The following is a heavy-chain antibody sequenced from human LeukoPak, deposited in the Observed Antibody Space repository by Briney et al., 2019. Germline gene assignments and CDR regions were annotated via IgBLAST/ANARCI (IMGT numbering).Heavy chain of an antibody. D-gene: IGHD6-13*01. Sequence: PSETLSLTCSVSSGSITSSSYYWGWIRQPPGKGLEWIGSIYYSGSTYSNPSLKSRLTISVDTSKNQFSLKLSSVTAADTAVYYCARHEARAARPNWVDPRRQETRLSV. V-gene: IGHV4-39*01. CDR2: IYYSGST. J-gene: IGHJ5*02. CDR1: SGSITSSSYY. CDR3: ARHEARAARPNWVDP.